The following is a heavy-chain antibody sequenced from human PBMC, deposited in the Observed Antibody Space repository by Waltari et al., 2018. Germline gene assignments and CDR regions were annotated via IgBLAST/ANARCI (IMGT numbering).Heavy chain of an antibody. V-gene: IGHV1-69*06. CDR3: ASSPRPSIPPPFDF. CDR2: IIPMFGTT. D-gene: IGHD2-21*01. CDR1: GGTSSGYS. Sequence: VHLVQSGAEVRKPGSSVKVSCKASGGTSSGYSLRWVRQAPGHGPEWMGGIIPMFGTTNYAQKFQGRVTITADKSTDTAYLEMSSLRSEDTAMYFCASSPRPSIPPPFDFWGQGIPVTVSS. J-gene: IGHJ4*02.